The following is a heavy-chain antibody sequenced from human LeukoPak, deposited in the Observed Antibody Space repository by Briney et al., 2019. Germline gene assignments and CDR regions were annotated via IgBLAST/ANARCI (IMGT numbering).Heavy chain of an antibody. CDR3: ARDQDGGKYYYESSGYSH. V-gene: IGHV3-21*01. D-gene: IGHD3-22*01. Sequence: PGGSLRLSCAASGFTFSSYGLTWVRQAPGEGLEWVSTISSGGHIYYEDSVKGRFTISRDNAKNSLYLQMNSLRAEDTAVYYCARDQDGGKYYYESSGYSHWGQGILVTVSS. CDR1: GFTFSSYG. J-gene: IGHJ4*02. CDR2: ISSGGHI.